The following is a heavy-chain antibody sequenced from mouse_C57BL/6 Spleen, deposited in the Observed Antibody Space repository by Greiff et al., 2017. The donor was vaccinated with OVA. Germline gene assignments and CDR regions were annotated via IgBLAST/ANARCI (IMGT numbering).Heavy chain of an antibody. V-gene: IGHV1-54*01. Sequence: QVQLQQSGAELVRPGTSVKVSCKASGYAFTNYLIEWVKQRPGQGLEWIGVINPGSGGTNYNEKFKGKATLTADKSSSTAYMQISSLTSEDSAVYFCARWHDYYGLDDWGQGTTLTVSS. CDR1: GYAFTNYL. J-gene: IGHJ2*01. D-gene: IGHD1-1*01. CDR3: ARWHDYYGLDD. CDR2: INPGSGGT.